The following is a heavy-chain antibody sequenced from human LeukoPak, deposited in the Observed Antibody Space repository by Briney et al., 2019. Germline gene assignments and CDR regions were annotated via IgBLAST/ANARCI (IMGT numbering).Heavy chain of an antibody. CDR1: GFTFSNYA. CDR3: AKGITAAGSDYYAMDV. CDR2: ISDSSGST. J-gene: IGHJ6*02. Sequence: GGSLRLSCATSGFTFSNYAMTWVRQAPGKGLEWVSAISDSSGSTYYADSVKGRFTISRDNSKNTLFLQMNSLRADDTAVYFCAKGITAAGSDYYAMDVWGHGTTVTVSS. D-gene: IGHD6-13*01. V-gene: IGHV3-23*01.